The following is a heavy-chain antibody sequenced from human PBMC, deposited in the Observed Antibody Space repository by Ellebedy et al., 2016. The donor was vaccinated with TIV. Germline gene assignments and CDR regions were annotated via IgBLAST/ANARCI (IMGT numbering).Heavy chain of an antibody. CDR3: AKDLYGDRGGALDY. J-gene: IGHJ4*02. Sequence: GESLKISXAASGFTFSNYAMGWVRHVPGRGPEWVSTITANALTTWYADSVKGRFTISRDNSRSTVSLQMNSLRAEDTAVYYCAKDLYGDRGGALDYWGQGTLVTVSS. V-gene: IGHV3-23*01. D-gene: IGHD4-17*01. CDR1: GFTFSNYA. CDR2: ITANALTT.